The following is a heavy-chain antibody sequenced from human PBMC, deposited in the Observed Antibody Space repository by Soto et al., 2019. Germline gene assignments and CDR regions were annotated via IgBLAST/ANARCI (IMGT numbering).Heavy chain of an antibody. J-gene: IGHJ4*02. Sequence: SETLSLTCTVSGGSIRSTSYYWGWIRQPPGKGLEWIGRIYYSGNTYYKPSLKSRVTMSVDTSKNQFSLRLSPVTAADTAVYYRTRYYYGSGSYFDYWGQGTLVTVSS. CDR1: GGSIRSTSYY. CDR3: TRYYYGSGSYFDY. V-gene: IGHV4-39*01. CDR2: IYYSGNT. D-gene: IGHD3-10*01.